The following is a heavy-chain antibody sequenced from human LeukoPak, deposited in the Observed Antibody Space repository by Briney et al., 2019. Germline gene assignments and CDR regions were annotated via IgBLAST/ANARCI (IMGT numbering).Heavy chain of an antibody. Sequence: PGGSLRLSCAASGFTFSSYWMNWVRQAPGKGLEWVSAISGSGGSTYYADSVKGRFTISRDNSKNTLYLQMNSLRAEDTAVYYCAKVPLEPAAEYYYYYGMDVWGQGTTVTVSS. CDR2: ISGSGGST. J-gene: IGHJ6*02. V-gene: IGHV3-23*01. CDR1: GFTFSSYW. D-gene: IGHD2-2*01. CDR3: AKVPLEPAAEYYYYYGMDV.